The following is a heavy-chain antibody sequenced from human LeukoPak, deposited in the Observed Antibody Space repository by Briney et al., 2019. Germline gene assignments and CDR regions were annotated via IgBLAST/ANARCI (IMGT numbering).Heavy chain of an antibody. CDR3: ARSLLRVDY. D-gene: IGHD1-26*01. J-gene: IGHJ4*02. CDR1: GGSFSGYY. Sequence: SETLSLTCAVYGGSFSGYYWSWIRQPPGKGLEWIGEINHSGSTNYNPSLKSRVTISVDTSKNQFSLKLSSVTAADTAVYYCARSLLRVDYWGQRTLVTVSS. CDR2: INHSGST. V-gene: IGHV4-34*01.